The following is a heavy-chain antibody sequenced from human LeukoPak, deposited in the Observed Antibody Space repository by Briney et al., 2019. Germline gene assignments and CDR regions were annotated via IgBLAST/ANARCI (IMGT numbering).Heavy chain of an antibody. CDR3: ARVRGLRGPYYFDY. CDR2: ISAYNGNT. D-gene: IGHD4-17*01. Sequence: GASVKVSCKASGYTFTSYGISWVRQAPGQGLEWMGWISAYNGNTNYAQKLQGRVTMTTDTSTSTAYMELRSLRSDDTAVYYCARVRGLRGPYYFDYWGQGTLVTVSS. CDR1: GYTFTSYG. J-gene: IGHJ4*02. V-gene: IGHV1-18*01.